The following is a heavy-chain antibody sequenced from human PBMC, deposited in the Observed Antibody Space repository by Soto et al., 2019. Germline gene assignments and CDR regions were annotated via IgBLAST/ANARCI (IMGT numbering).Heavy chain of an antibody. CDR2: ISGSGGST. Sequence: HPRGSLLVSCAASVFTFSIYAMSRVRQAPGKGLEWVSAISGSGGSTYYADSVKGRFTISRDNSKNTLYLQMNSLRAEDTAVYYCAKDRYGSGSSFDYWGQGTLVTGSS. J-gene: IGHJ4*02. V-gene: IGHV3-23*01. CDR1: VFTFSIYA. CDR3: AKDRYGSGSSFDY. D-gene: IGHD3-10*01.